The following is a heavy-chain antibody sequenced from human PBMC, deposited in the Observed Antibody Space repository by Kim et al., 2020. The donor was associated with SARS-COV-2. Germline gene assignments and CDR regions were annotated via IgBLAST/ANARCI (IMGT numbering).Heavy chain of an antibody. CDR2: ISGSGGST. V-gene: IGHV3-23*01. J-gene: IGHJ5*02. D-gene: IGHD2-15*01. Sequence: GGSLRLSCAASGFTFTGYVMSWVRQAPGKGLEWVSTISGSGGSTYDADSVKGRFTISRDDSKSTLFLQMNSLRAEDSAIYYCAKGYCNSWGQGTLVTVSS. CDR3: AKGYCNS. CDR1: GFTFTGYV.